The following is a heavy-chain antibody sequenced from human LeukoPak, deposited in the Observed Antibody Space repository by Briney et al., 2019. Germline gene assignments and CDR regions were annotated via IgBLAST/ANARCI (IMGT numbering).Heavy chain of an antibody. V-gene: IGHV3-23*01. D-gene: IGHD2-2*01. J-gene: IGHJ4*02. CDR1: GFTFSSYA. CDR2: ISGSGGST. CDR3: AKYPQVPTLYYFDY. Sequence: GGSLRLSCAASGFTFSSYAMSWVRQAPGKGLEWISAISGSGGSTYYADSVKGRFTISRDKSKNTLYLQMNSLRAEVTAVYYCAKYPQVPTLYYFDYWGQGTLVTVSS.